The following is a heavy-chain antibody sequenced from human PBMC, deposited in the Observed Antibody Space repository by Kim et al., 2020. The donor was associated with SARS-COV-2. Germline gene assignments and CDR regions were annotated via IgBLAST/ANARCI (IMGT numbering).Heavy chain of an antibody. CDR1: GYTFTSYY. CDR3: ASRVDYGSGSYIDYYYGMDV. CDR2: INPSGGST. D-gene: IGHD3-10*01. J-gene: IGHJ6*02. Sequence: ASVKVSCKASGYTFTSYYMHWVRQAPGQGLEWMGIINPSGGSTSYAQKFQGRVTMTRDTSTSTVYMELSSLRSEDTAVYYCASRVDYGSGSYIDYYYGMDVWGQGTTVTVSS. V-gene: IGHV1-46*01.